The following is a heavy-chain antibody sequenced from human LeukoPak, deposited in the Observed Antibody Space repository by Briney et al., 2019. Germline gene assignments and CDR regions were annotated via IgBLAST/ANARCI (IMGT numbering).Heavy chain of an antibody. D-gene: IGHD4/OR15-4a*01. CDR1: GGSIRSYY. Sequence: ETPSLTCSVSGGSIRSYYWSWIWQPPGKGLEWIGYIHYSGSANYNPSIKSRVTISVDPSKNLLSLKLTSVTAADTGVYYCARLTMPTGPGDYWGQGTLVTVPS. V-gene: IGHV4-59*08. CDR2: IHYSGSA. J-gene: IGHJ4*02. CDR3: ARLTMPTGPGDY.